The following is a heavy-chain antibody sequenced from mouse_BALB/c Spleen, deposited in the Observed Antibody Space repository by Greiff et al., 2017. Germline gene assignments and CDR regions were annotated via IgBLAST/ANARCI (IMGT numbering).Heavy chain of an antibody. CDR3: ARGYDGYVDY. J-gene: IGHJ2*01. CDR2: ISDGGSYT. D-gene: IGHD2-3*01. CDR1: GFTFSDYY. Sequence: EVKLMESGGGLVKPGGSLKLSCAASGFTFSDYYMYWVRQTPEKRLEWVATISDGGSYTYYPDSVKGRFTISRDNAKNNLYLQMSSLKSEDTAMYYCARGYDGYVDYWGQGTTLTVSS. V-gene: IGHV5-4*02.